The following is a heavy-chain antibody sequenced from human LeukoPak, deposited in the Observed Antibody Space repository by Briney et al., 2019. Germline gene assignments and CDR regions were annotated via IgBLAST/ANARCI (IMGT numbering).Heavy chain of an antibody. J-gene: IGHJ3*02. CDR1: GYSFTSYW. Sequence: GESLKISCKGSGYSFTSYWIGWVRQMPGKGLEWMGIIYPGDSDTRYSPFFQGQVTISADKSISTAYLQWGSLKASDTAMYYCARPDYYDSSGYYQADAFDIWGQGTMVTVSS. CDR3: ARPDYYDSSGYYQADAFDI. V-gene: IGHV5-51*01. D-gene: IGHD3-22*01. CDR2: IYPGDSDT.